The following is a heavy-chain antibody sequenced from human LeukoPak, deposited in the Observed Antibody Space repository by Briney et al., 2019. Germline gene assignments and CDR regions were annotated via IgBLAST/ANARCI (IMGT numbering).Heavy chain of an antibody. D-gene: IGHD2-2*01. CDR3: ARAGTSILGIDY. CDR1: GGSVSSDSYY. CDR2: IYYSGST. J-gene: IGHJ4*02. Sequence: SETLSLTCTVSGGSVSSDSYYWSWIRQPPGKGLEWIGYIYYSGSTNYNPSLKSRVTISVDTSKNQFSLKLSSVTAADTAVYYCARAGTSILGIDYWGQGTLVTVSS. V-gene: IGHV4-61*01.